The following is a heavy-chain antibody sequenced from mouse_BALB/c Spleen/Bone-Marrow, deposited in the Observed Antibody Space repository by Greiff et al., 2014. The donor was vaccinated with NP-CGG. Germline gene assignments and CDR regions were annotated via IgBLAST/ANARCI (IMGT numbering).Heavy chain of an antibody. CDR2: IDPASDYT. V-gene: IGHV14-3*02. CDR1: GFNIKDTY. D-gene: IGHD4-1*01. Sequence: EVQLQESGAELVKPGASVKLSCTASGFNIKDTYMHWVKQRPEQGLEWIGRIDPASDYTQFDSKFQGKATITADTSSNTAYLQLSSLTSEDTAVYYCATLTGTFDYWGQGTTHTVSS. CDR3: ATLTGTFDY. J-gene: IGHJ2*01.